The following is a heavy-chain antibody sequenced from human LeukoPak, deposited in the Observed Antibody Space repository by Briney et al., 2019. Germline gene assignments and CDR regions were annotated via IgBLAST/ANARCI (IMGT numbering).Heavy chain of an antibody. V-gene: IGHV1-18*01. CDR1: GYTFTTYG. Sequence: ASLRVSSKASGYTFTTYGISWLRQAPGQGLEWLGWISGYNGNTNYAQKFQGRVTMTTDTPTSTAYMDLRSLKSEDTAVYYCAVHDFYSGGYHFDYWGQGTRVTVS. CDR3: AVHDFYSGGYHFDY. J-gene: IGHJ4*02. CDR2: ISGYNGNT. D-gene: IGHD3-3*01.